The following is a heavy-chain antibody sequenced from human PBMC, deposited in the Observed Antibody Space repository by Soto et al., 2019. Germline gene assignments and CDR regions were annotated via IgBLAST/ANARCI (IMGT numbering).Heavy chain of an antibody. CDR2: IYYSGST. D-gene: IGHD3-16*02. J-gene: IGHJ6*03. CDR1: GGSISSYY. V-gene: IGHV4-59*01. CDR3: ARGPDDYIWQRYRASYAYYDRGI. Sequence: SETLSLTCTVSGGSISSYYWSWIRQPPGKGLEWIGYIYYSGSTNYNPSLKSRVTISVDTSKNQFSLKLSSVTAADTDVYYCARGPDDYIWQRYRASYAYYDRGIWGKGTSVTASS.